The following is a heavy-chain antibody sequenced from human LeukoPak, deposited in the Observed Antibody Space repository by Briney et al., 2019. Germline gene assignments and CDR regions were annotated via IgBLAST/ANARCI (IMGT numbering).Heavy chain of an antibody. V-gene: IGHV4-31*03. Sequence: SQTLSLTCTVSGGSISSGGYYWSWIRQHPGKGLEWIGYIYYSGSTYYNPSLKSRVTISVDTSKNQFSLKLSSVTAADTAVYYCARDRTPHYYGSFDPWGQGTLVTVSS. CDR3: ARDRTPHYYGSFDP. J-gene: IGHJ5*02. CDR1: GGSISSGGYY. D-gene: IGHD3-10*01. CDR2: IYYSGST.